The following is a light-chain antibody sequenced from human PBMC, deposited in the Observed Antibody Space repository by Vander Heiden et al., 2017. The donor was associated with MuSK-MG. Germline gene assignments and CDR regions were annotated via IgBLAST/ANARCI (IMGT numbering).Light chain of an antibody. CDR1: QDISNY. Sequence: DIQMTQSPSSLSASVGDRVTITCQASQDISNYLNWYQQNPGKAPKLLIYDASNLETGGPSRFRGSGSGTDFTFTISSLQPEDIATYYCQQYDNLPPGLTFGGGTKVEIK. J-gene: IGKJ4*01. CDR3: QQYDNLPPGLT. V-gene: IGKV1-33*01. CDR2: DAS.